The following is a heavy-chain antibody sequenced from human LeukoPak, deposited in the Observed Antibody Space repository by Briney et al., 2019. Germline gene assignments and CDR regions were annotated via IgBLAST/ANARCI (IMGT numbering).Heavy chain of an antibody. J-gene: IGHJ4*02. Sequence: GGSLRLSCAASGFTFTDYAMSGVCETPGKGLGRVSGISISSENKFVADAVKGRLTNSRDNARNTLYLQVSSVRAEDTAVYYCAKDAGYCSDVRCRKPFDSWGQGTLVTVSS. D-gene: IGHD2-15*01. CDR2: ISISSENK. V-gene: IGHV3-23*01. CDR1: GFTFTDYA. CDR3: AKDAGYCSDVRCRKPFDS.